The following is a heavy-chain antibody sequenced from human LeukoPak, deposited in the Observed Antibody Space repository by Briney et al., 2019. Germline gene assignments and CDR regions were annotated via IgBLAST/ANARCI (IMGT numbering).Heavy chain of an antibody. CDR2: IYYSGST. Sequence: NWFRQHPGKGLEWIGYIYYSGSTYYNPSLKSRVTISVDTSKNQFSLKLSSVTAADTAVYYCARDPRGNAFDIWGQGTMVTVSS. V-gene: IGHV4-31*02. D-gene: IGHD6-13*01. J-gene: IGHJ3*02. CDR3: ARDPRGNAFDI.